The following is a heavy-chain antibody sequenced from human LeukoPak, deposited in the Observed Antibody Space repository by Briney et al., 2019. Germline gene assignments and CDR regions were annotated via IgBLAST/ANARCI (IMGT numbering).Heavy chain of an antibody. D-gene: IGHD3-16*01. CDR3: AKDRAYSYVYDAFDI. CDR2: MSGSGGST. V-gene: IGHV3-23*01. J-gene: IGHJ3*02. Sequence: PGGSLRLSCAASGFTFSIYAMSWVRQAPGKGLEWVSGMSGSGGSTYYADSVKGRFTISRDNSKNTLYLQMNTLRAEDTAVYYCAKDRAYSYVYDAFDIWGQGTLVTVSS. CDR1: GFTFSIYA.